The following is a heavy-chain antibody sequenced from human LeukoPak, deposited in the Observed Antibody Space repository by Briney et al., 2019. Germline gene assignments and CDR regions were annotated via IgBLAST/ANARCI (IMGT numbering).Heavy chain of an antibody. D-gene: IGHD1-26*01. J-gene: IGHJ4*02. CDR3: AKDGEWELSGAYFDY. CDR2: ISGSGGST. V-gene: IGHV3-23*01. Sequence: GGSLRLSCAASGFTFSSYAMSWVRQAPGKGLEWVSAISGSGGSTYYADSVKGRFTVSRDNSKNTLYLQMNSLRAEDTAVYYCAKDGEWELSGAYFDYWGQGTLVTVSS. CDR1: GFTFSSYA.